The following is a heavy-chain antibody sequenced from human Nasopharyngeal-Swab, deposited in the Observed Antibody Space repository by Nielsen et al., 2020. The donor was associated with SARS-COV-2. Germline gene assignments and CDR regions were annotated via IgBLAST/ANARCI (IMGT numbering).Heavy chain of an antibody. CDR3: ARHPTMVRGLRYYWDFDP. D-gene: IGHD3-10*01. Sequence: SETLSLTCTVSGGSISSSSYYWGWIRQPPGKGLEWIGSIYYSGSTYYNPSLKSRVTISVDTSKNQFSLKLSSVTAADTAVYYCARHPTMVRGLRYYWDFDPWGRGTLVTVSS. CDR1: GGSISSSSYY. J-gene: IGHJ2*01. V-gene: IGHV4-39*01. CDR2: IYYSGST.